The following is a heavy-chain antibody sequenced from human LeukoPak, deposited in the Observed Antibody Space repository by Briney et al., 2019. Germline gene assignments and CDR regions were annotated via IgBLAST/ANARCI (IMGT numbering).Heavy chain of an antibody. CDR2: IIPIFGTA. Sequence: SVKVSCKASGGTFSSYAISWVRQAPGQGLEWMGGIIPIFGTANYAQEFQGRVTITADESTSTAYMELSSLRSEDTAVYYCARIVEMATDGMDVWGQGTTVTVSS. CDR3: ARIVEMATDGMDV. J-gene: IGHJ6*02. D-gene: IGHD5-24*01. CDR1: GGTFSSYA. V-gene: IGHV1-69*13.